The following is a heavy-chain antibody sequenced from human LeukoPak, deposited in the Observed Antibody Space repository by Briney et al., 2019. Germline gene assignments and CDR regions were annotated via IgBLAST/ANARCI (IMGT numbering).Heavy chain of an antibody. D-gene: IGHD3-22*01. CDR3: ARASYYDSSGYFDY. V-gene: IGHV1-69*05. J-gene: IGHJ4*02. Sequence: ASVKVSCKASGYTFTGYYMHWVRQAPGHGLEWMGGIIPIFGTANYAQKFQGRVTITTDESTSTAYMELSSLRSEDTAVYYCARASYYDSSGYFDYWGQGTLVTVSS. CDR2: IIPIFGTA. CDR1: GYTFTGYY.